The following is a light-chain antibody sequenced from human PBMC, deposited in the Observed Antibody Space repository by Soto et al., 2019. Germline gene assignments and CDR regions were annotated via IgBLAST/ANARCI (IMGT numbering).Light chain of an antibody. CDR3: QAYDVSLRGYL. CDR1: TSNIGPGYD. J-gene: IGLJ2*01. Sequence: QSVLTQPPSLSGAPGQRVTISCTGSTSNIGPGYDVQWYQQFPGEAPQLLIYGNTYRPSGVPDRFSGSKSGTSASLDITGLQADDEADYYCQAYDVSLRGYLFGGGTKLTV. V-gene: IGLV1-40*01. CDR2: GNT.